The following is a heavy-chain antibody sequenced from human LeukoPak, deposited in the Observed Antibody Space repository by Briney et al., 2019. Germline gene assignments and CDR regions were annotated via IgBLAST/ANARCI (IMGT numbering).Heavy chain of an antibody. CDR3: ARRAGSGWSINWFDP. CDR2: IHYSGST. J-gene: IGHJ5*02. V-gene: IGHV4-59*08. D-gene: IGHD6-19*01. CDR1: GASISSYY. Sequence: SETLSLTCTVSGASISSYYWSWIRQPPGKGLEWIEKIHYSGSTNYNPSLKSRVTISVDTSKNQFSLKLSSVTAADTAVYYCARRAGSGWSINWFDPWGQGTLITVSS.